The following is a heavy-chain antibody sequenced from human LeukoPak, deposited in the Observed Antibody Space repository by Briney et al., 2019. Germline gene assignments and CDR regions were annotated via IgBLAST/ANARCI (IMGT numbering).Heavy chain of an antibody. CDR1: GGTFSGYA. D-gene: IGHD3-22*01. Sequence: GASVKVSCKASGGTFSGYAISWVRQAPGQGLEWMGRIIPILGIANYARKSQGRVTITADKSTSTAYMELSSLRSEDTAVYYCATEVQYYYDSSGYYHPFDYWGQGTLVTVSS. CDR2: IIPILGIA. CDR3: ATEVQYYYDSSGYYHPFDY. V-gene: IGHV1-69*04. J-gene: IGHJ4*02.